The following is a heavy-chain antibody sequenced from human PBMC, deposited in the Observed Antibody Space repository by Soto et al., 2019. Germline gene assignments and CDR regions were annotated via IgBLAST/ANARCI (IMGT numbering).Heavy chain of an antibody. V-gene: IGHV3-15*07. D-gene: IGHD2-15*01. CDR2: IKTKPEGGTT. CDR3: TTAGSELDY. J-gene: IGHJ4*02. CDR1: GFTFSNAW. Sequence: EVQLVESGGGLVKPGGSLRLSCAASGFTFSNAWMNWVRQAPGKGLEWVGRIKTKPEGGTTDYAAPVKGRFTISRDDSTNTLYLQMNSLTTEDTAVYYCTTAGSELDYWGQGTLVTVSS.